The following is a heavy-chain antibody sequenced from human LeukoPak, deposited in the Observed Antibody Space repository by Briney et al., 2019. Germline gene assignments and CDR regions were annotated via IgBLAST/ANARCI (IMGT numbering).Heavy chain of an antibody. CDR1: GGSISSGGYC. J-gene: IGHJ6*02. CDR3: ARENYYYGMDV. Sequence: SETLSLTCTVSGGSISSGGYCWSWIRQHPGKGLEWIGYIYYSGSTYYNPSLKSRVTISVDTSKNQFSLKLSSVTAADTAVYYCARENYYYGMDVWGQGTTVTVSS. CDR2: IYYSGST. V-gene: IGHV4-31*03.